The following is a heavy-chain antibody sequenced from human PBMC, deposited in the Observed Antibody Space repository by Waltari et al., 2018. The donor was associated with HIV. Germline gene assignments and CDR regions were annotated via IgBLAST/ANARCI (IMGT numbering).Heavy chain of an antibody. CDR1: GGSFSGYY. V-gene: IGHV4-34*01. CDR2: INHSGST. J-gene: IGHJ4*02. Sequence: QVQLQQWGAGLLKPSETLFLTCAVYGGSFSGYYWSWIRQPPGKGLEWLGEINHSGSTNYNPSLKSRVTISVDTSKNQFSLKLSSVTAADTAVYYCARSGVRGAPDYWGQGTLVTVSS. D-gene: IGHD3-10*01. CDR3: ARSGVRGAPDY.